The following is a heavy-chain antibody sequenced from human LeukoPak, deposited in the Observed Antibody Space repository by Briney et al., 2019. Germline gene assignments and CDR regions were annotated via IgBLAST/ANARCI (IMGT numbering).Heavy chain of an antibody. D-gene: IGHD3-22*01. CDR2: ISYDGSNK. V-gene: IGHV3-30*18. Sequence: GGSLRLSCAASGFTFSSYSMNWVRQVPGKGLEWVAVISYDGSNKYFADSVKGRFTISRDNSKNTLYVQMNSLRAEDTAVYYCAKTTYYYDSKPRYHGMDVWGQGTTVTVSS. CDR1: GFTFSSYS. J-gene: IGHJ6*02. CDR3: AKTTYYYDSKPRYHGMDV.